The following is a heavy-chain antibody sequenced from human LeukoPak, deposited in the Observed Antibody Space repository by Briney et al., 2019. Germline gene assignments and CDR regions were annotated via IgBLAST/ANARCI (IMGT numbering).Heavy chain of an antibody. Sequence: ASVKVSCKVSGYTLTELSMHWVRQAPGQGLEWMGIINPSGGSTNYAQKLQGRVTMTTDTSTSTAYMELRSLRSDDTAVYYCARDLPYSGSYSGHYWGQGTLVAVSS. D-gene: IGHD1-26*01. CDR1: GYTLTELS. J-gene: IGHJ4*02. CDR3: ARDLPYSGSYSGHY. CDR2: INPSGGST. V-gene: IGHV1-46*01.